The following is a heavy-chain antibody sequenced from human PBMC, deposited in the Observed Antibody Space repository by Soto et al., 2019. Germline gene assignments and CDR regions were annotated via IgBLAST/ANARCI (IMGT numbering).Heavy chain of an antibody. CDR3: ASRI. CDR2: LYSCGST. Sequence: EVQLVESGGGLVQPGGSLRLSCAASGFTVSSNYMTWARQAPGKGLEWGSVLYSCGSTYYADSVKGRFTISRDNSKNTVYLQMNSMRAEDTAVDYCASRIWGQGTLVTVSS. J-gene: IGHJ4*02. CDR1: GFTVSSNY. D-gene: IGHD2-15*01. V-gene: IGHV3-66*01.